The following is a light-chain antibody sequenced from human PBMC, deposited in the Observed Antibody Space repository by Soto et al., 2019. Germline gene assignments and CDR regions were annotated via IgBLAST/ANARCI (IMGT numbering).Light chain of an antibody. CDR2: GAS. Sequence: EMVMTQSPATVSVSPGEGATLSCRASHSVGNNLAWYQQKPGQAPRLLIYGASTRATGAPVRFIGSGSGTEFTLTLSSLQSEDSAVYYCQQYSNWPLLFGQGTRLEIK. J-gene: IGKJ5*01. CDR3: QQYSNWPLL. V-gene: IGKV3-15*01. CDR1: HSVGNN.